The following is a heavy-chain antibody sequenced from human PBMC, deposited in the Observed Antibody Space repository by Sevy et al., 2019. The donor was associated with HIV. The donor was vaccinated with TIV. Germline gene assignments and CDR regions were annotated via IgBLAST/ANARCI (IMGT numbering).Heavy chain of an antibody. Sequence: GGSLRLSCTASGFTFSNFGMHWVRQVPGKGLEWVTFIRHDGSDKYYAASVKGRFTISRDDSKNTLYLQMDSLRAEDTAIYYCAKDLAGPGRRYFDCWGQGTLVTVSS. CDR2: IRHDGSDK. D-gene: IGHD6-13*01. V-gene: IGHV3-30*02. CDR1: GFTFSNFG. CDR3: AKDLAGPGRRYFDC. J-gene: IGHJ4*02.